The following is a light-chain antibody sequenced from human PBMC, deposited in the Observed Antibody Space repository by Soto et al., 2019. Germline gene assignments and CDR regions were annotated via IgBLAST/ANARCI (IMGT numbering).Light chain of an antibody. Sequence: DILMTQSPSSLSASVGDRVTITCRASQSISSFLNWYQQKPGEAPKLLIYAATSLHSGVPSRFSGSGSATDFTLTISSLQPEDVATYYCQQTYTTPRTFGQGTTVEI. J-gene: IGKJ1*01. CDR1: QSISSF. CDR2: AAT. CDR3: QQTYTTPRT. V-gene: IGKV1-39*01.